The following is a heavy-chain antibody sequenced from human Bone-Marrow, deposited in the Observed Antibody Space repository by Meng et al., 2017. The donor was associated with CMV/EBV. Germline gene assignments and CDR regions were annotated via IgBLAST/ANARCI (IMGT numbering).Heavy chain of an antibody. CDR1: GFTFSSYW. J-gene: IGHJ4*02. CDR3: AKSNWGYYFDY. CDR2: ISGSGGST. V-gene: IGHV3-23*01. Sequence: GESLKISCAASGFTFSSYWMHWVRQAPGKGLVWVSAISGSGGSTYYADSVKGRFTISRDNSKNTLYLQMNSLRAEDTAVYYCAKSNWGYYFDYWGQGTLVTVSS. D-gene: IGHD7-27*01.